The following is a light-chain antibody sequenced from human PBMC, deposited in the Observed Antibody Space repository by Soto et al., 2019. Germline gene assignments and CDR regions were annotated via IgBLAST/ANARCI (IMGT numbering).Light chain of an antibody. J-gene: IGKJ4*01. CDR2: DAT. CDR3: RQRSYWLT. Sequence: EIVWTQSPPPLSLSPGERATLSGRASQSVSNYLAWYQQKPGQAPRLLIYDATNRATDIPARFSGSGSEKQLPRTMRSLETEDYEDDCCRQRSYWLTVGGGTMVEI. CDR1: QSVSNY. V-gene: IGKV3-11*01.